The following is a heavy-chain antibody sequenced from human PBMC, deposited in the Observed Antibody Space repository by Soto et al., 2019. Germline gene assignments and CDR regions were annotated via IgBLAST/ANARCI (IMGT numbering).Heavy chain of an antibody. Sequence: ETLSLTCAVYGGSFSGYYWSWIRQPPGKGLEWIGEINHSGSTNYNPSLKSRVTISVDTSKNQFSLKLSSVTAADTAVYYCARGDTIFGVVPRGGYYYGMDVWGQGTTVTVSS. V-gene: IGHV4-34*01. CDR2: INHSGST. J-gene: IGHJ6*02. D-gene: IGHD3-3*01. CDR3: ARGDTIFGVVPRGGYYYGMDV. CDR1: GGSFSGYY.